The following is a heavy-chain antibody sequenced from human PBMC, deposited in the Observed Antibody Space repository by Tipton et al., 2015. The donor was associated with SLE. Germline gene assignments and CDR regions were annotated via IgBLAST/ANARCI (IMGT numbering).Heavy chain of an antibody. D-gene: IGHD6-19*01. CDR1: EGTLSNYG. V-gene: IGHV1-69*05. CDR2: IIPMFGTT. CDR3: ARGFDPSVESLARGFYYGMDI. Sequence: QSGPEVKKPGASVRVSCKASEGTLSNYGISWLRQAPGQGLEWMGGIIPMFGTTKYGQKFQGRVTITTDESTSTAYVELSSLRSEDTAMYYCARGFDPSVESLARGFYYGMDIWGQGTTVIVSS. J-gene: IGHJ6*02.